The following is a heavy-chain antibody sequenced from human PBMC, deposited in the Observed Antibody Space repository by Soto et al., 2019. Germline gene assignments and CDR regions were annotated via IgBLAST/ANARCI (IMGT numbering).Heavy chain of an antibody. Sequence: DSVKGRFTISRDNAKNTLYLQMNSLRAEDTAVYYCARDRIDAFDIWGQGTMVTVS. V-gene: IGHV3-30*07. D-gene: IGHD2-15*01. CDR3: ARDRIDAFDI. J-gene: IGHJ3*02.